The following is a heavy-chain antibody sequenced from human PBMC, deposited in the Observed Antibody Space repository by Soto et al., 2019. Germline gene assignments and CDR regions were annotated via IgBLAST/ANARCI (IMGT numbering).Heavy chain of an antibody. CDR1: GYSFTTYA. V-gene: IGHV1-3*01. CDR3: AQGTYYIEN. CDR2: MNAGKGET. Sequence: QVQLVQSGAEVKKSGASVKVSCKASGYSFTTYAMHWVRQAPGQGLEWMGWMNAGKGETNSSKKFRGRLTITRDTSASTAYMELSSLTSEDTAVYYCAQGTYYIENWGQGTLVTVSS. J-gene: IGHJ4*02.